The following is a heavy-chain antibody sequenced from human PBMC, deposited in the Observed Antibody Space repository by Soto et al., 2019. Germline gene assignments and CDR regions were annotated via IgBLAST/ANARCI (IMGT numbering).Heavy chain of an antibody. CDR2: IYYSGST. V-gene: IGHV4-59*01. CDR3: ARGVGFSPPYYYYMDV. CDR1: GGSISSYY. D-gene: IGHD1-26*01. Sequence: PSEILSLTCTVSGGSISSYYWSWIRQPPGKGLEWIGYIYYSGSTNYNPSLKSRVTISVDTSKNQFSLKLSSVTAADTAVYYCARGVGFSPPYYYYMDVWGKGTTVTVSS. J-gene: IGHJ6*03.